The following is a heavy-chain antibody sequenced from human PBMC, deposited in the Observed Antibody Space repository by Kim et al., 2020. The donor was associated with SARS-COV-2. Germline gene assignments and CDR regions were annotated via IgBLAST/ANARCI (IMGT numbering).Heavy chain of an antibody. CDR2: ISSSSSYI. J-gene: IGHJ4*02. V-gene: IGHV3-21*01. CDR3: ARDAGTQWLVPDY. CDR1: GFTFSSYS. D-gene: IGHD6-19*01. Sequence: GGSLRLSCAASGFTFSSYSMNWVRQAPGKGLEWVSSISSSSSYIYYADSVKGRFTISRDNAKNSLYLQMNSLRAEDTAVYYCARDAGTQWLVPDYWGQGTLVTVSS.